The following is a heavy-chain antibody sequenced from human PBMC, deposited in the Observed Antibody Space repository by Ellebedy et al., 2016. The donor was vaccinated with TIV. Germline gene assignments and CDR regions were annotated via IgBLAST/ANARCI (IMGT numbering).Heavy chain of an antibody. Sequence: MPSETLSLTCTVSGDSISTSDYYWGWIRQSPGKGLDWIGITHPSRKTLYNPSLKSRVTIAVDTSRNQVSMVLSSVTVADTAVYFCVRHRTSGRVGGNWGQGTLVTVSS. CDR3: VRHRTSGRVGGN. CDR2: THPSRKT. CDR1: GDSISTSDYY. J-gene: IGHJ4*02. V-gene: IGHV4-39*01. D-gene: IGHD3-10*01.